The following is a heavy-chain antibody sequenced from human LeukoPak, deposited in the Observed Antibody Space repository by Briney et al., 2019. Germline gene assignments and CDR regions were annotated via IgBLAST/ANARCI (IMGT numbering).Heavy chain of an antibody. CDR2: INPNSGGT. D-gene: IGHD2-2*01. Sequence: ASVKVSCKASGYTSTGYYMNWGGQPPGQGLNWRGWINPNSGGTNYAQKFQGRVTMTRDTSISTAYMELSRLRSDDTAVYYCARYCSSTSRLDYWGQGTLVTVSS. V-gene: IGHV1-2*02. J-gene: IGHJ4*02. CDR3: ARYCSSTSRLDY. CDR1: GYTSTGYY.